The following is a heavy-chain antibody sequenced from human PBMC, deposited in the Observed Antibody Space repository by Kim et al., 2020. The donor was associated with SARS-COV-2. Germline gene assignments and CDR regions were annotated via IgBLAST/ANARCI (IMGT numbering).Heavy chain of an antibody. CDR2: ISWDGGST. J-gene: IGHJ4*02. D-gene: IGHD2-15*01. Sequence: GGSLRLSCAASGFTFDDYTMHWVRQAPGKGLEWVSLISWDGGSTYYADSVKGRFTISRDNSKNSLYLQMNSLRTEDTALYYCAKDRHCSGGSCYGGFDYWGQGTLVTVSS. CDR3: AKDRHCSGGSCYGGFDY. V-gene: IGHV3-43*01. CDR1: GFTFDDYT.